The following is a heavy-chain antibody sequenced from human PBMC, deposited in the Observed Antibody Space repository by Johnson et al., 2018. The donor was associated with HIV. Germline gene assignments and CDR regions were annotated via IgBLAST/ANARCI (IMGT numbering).Heavy chain of an antibody. V-gene: IGHV3-23*04. Sequence: EKLVESGGGLVQPGGSLRLSCAGSGFTFSSYAISWVRQAPGKGLEWVSTISGSGGSTYHADSVKGRFTISRDNSNNTLYLQMNSLRAEDTAVYYCAKDWYNWNDGGGYDAFDIWGQGTMVTVSS. CDR1: GFTFSSYA. D-gene: IGHD1-1*01. CDR2: ISGSGGST. CDR3: AKDWYNWNDGGGYDAFDI. J-gene: IGHJ3*02.